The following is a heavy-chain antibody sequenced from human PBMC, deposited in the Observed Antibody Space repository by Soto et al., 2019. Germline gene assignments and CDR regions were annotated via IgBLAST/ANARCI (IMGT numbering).Heavy chain of an antibody. CDR1: GFTFSDNY. D-gene: IGHD6-19*01. J-gene: IGHJ2*01. V-gene: IGHV3-11*01. CDR2: ISSSGSTI. Sequence: QVQLVESGGGLAKPGGSLRLSCAASGFTFSDNYMSWIRQAPGKGLEWVSYISSSGSTIYYADSVKYRFTISRDNAENSLYLQMTSLRDEDTAVYYCARGEYSSAGWYFDLWGRGTLVTVSS. CDR3: ARGEYSSAGWYFDL.